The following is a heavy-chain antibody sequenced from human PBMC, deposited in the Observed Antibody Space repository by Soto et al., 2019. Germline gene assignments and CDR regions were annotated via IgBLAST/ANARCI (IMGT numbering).Heavy chain of an antibody. D-gene: IGHD3-10*01. J-gene: IGHJ4*01. CDR2: IFYSGTT. Sequence: SETLSLTCTVSGGSISSGGYYWSWIRQHPGKGLEWIGYIFYSGTTYYNPSLKSRVTISVDTSKNQFSLKLSSVTAADTAVYYCARRERYYYGSGSLYFDYWGQGTLVTVSS. CDR3: ARRERYYYGSGSLYFDY. CDR1: GGSISSGGYY. V-gene: IGHV4-31*03.